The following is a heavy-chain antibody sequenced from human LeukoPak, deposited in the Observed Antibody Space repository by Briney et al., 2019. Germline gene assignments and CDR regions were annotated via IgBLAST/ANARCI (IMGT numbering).Heavy chain of an antibody. Sequence: AGGSLRLSCAASGFTFSNAWMTWVRQAPGKGLEWVDRIKSKTAGGTIDYAAPVKGRFTISRDDSKNTLYLQMNSLKTEDTAVYYCTTGESMVGSTIHIRWADWGQGTLVTVSS. D-gene: IGHD1-26*01. J-gene: IGHJ4*02. CDR2: IKSKTAGGTI. V-gene: IGHV3-15*01. CDR3: TTGESMVGSTIHIRWAD. CDR1: GFTFSNAW.